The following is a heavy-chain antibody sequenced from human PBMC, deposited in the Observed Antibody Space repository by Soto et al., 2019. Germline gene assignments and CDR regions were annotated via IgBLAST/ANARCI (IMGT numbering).Heavy chain of an antibody. V-gene: IGHV3-74*01. D-gene: IGHD3-9*01. CDR1: GFTFSDYW. Sequence: EVQLVESGGGLVQPGGSLRLSCAASGFTFSDYWMHWVRQVPGKGLVWVSRISGDGSNRGYADSVKGRFTISRDNAKNTLAVQMNSLRAEDTAVYYCARERGDLYDILTGYRQPRDAFDIWGQGTMVTVSS. CDR2: ISGDGSNR. J-gene: IGHJ3*02. CDR3: ARERGDLYDILTGYRQPRDAFDI.